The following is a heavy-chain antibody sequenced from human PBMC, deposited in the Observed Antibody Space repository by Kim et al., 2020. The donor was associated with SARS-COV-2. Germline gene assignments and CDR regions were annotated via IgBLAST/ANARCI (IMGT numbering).Heavy chain of an antibody. CDR3: AIVGGGVTEIWFDP. Sequence: ADSVKGRFIISRDNSKISLYLQMNSLSAEDTAVYYCAIVGGGVTEIWFDPWGQGTLVTVSS. V-gene: IGHV3-11*04. J-gene: IGHJ5*02. D-gene: IGHD2-15*01.